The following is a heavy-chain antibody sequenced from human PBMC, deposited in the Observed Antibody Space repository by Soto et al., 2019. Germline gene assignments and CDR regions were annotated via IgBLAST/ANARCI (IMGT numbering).Heavy chain of an antibody. V-gene: IGHV1-69*02. J-gene: IGHJ4*02. CDR1: VGTFSSYT. D-gene: IGHD2-15*01. CDR3: ARYCSGGSCDGPFDY. Sequence: SVKVSCTASVGTFSSYTISWVRQDPGQGLEWMGRIIPILGIANYAQKFQGRVTITADKSTSTAYMELSSLRSEDTAVYYCARYCSGGSCDGPFDYWGQGTLVTVSS. CDR2: IIPILGIA.